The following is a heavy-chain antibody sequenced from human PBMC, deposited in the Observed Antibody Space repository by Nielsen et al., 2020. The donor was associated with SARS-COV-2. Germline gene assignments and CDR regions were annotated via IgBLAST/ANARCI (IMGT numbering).Heavy chain of an antibody. D-gene: IGHD3-16*01. CDR1: GFTFSNYG. J-gene: IGHJ6*02. CDR3: ARELTPLYGMDV. V-gene: IGHV3-30*02. CDR2: IRYDGSNK. Sequence: GGSLRLSCAASGFTFSNYGMHWVRQAPGKGLEWMAVIRYDGSNKYYADSVKGRFTISRDNSKNTLYLQMNSLRAEDTAVYYCARELTPLYGMDVWGQGTTVTVSS.